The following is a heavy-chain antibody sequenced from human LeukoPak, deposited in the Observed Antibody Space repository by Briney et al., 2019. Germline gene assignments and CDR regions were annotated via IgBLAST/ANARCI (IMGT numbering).Heavy chain of an antibody. V-gene: IGHV3-74*01. CDR2: VLRDGSFT. Sequence: PGGSLRLSCATSGFTFRSYRMHWVPQAPGQGLEWVSRVLRDGSFTNYAHSLKGRFTSARDNAKNTLYLQMSSLRAEDTAVYFCVRDGDDFNFDYWGQGSLVTVSS. CDR1: GFTFRSYR. J-gene: IGHJ4*02. CDR3: VRDGDDFNFDY. D-gene: IGHD5-24*01.